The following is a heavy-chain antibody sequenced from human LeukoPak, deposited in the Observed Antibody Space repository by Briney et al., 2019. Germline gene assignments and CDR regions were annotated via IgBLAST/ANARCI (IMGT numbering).Heavy chain of an antibody. Sequence: PSETLSLTCTVSGGSISSTSYYWGWIRQPPGKGLEWIASIHYSGTTHYNLSLKSRLSIPVDTSKNQFSLTLRSVPAAHTAVYYCARVGDHEASICYTSSCEIRFDPWGQGILVTVSS. CDR3: ARVGDHEASICYTSSCEIRFDP. CDR1: GGSISSTSYY. D-gene: IGHD2-2*02. V-gene: IGHV4-39*07. CDR2: IHYSGTT. J-gene: IGHJ5*02.